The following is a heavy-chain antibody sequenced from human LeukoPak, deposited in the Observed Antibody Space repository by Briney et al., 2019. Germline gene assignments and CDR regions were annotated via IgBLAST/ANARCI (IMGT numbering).Heavy chain of an antibody. CDR1: GFTFSSYW. CDR3: ARDLYLRGNWFDP. J-gene: IGHJ5*02. V-gene: IGHV3-7*01. D-gene: IGHD4-17*01. Sequence: GGSLRLSCAASGFTFSSYWMSWVRQAPGKGLEWVANIKQDGSEKYYVDSVKGRFTISRDNAENSLYLQMNSLRAEDTAVYYCARDLYLRGNWFDPWGQGTLVTVSS. CDR2: IKQDGSEK.